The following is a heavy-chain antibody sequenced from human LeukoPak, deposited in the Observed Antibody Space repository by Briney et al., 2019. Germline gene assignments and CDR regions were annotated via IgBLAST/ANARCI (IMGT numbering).Heavy chain of an antibody. CDR3: ARTNLWFGEPNWFDP. CDR1: GGSISSYY. Sequence: SETLSLTCTVSGGSISSYYWSWIRQPPGKGLEWIGYIYYSGSTNYNPSLKSRVTISVDTSKNQFSLKLSSVTAADTAVYYCARTNLWFGEPNWFDPWGQGTLVTVSS. D-gene: IGHD3-10*01. V-gene: IGHV4-59*01. CDR2: IYYSGST. J-gene: IGHJ5*02.